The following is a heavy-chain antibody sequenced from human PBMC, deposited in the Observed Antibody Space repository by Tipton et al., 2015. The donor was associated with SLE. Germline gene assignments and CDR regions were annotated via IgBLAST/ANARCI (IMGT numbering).Heavy chain of an antibody. CDR3: ARDVPPSKSGSSAWTGVWGYFDY. CDR1: GYTFTSYG. D-gene: IGHD3-16*01. V-gene: IGHV1-18*01. Sequence: QLVQSGAEVKKPGASVKVSCKASGYTFTSYGISWVRQAPGQGLEWMGWISAYNGNTNYAQKLQGRVTMTTDTSTSTAYMELRSLRSDDTAMYCCARDVPPSKSGSSAWTGVWGYFDYWGQGTLVTVSS. J-gene: IGHJ4*02. CDR2: ISAYNGNT.